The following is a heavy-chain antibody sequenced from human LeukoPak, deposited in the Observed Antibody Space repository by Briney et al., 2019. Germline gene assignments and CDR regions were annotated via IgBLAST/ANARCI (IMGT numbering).Heavy chain of an antibody. D-gene: IGHD6-13*01. V-gene: IGHV1-46*01. CDR3: ASGAAAGTFSIGY. CDR1: GYTFTSYY. Sequence: VASVKVSCKASGYTFTSYYMHWVRQAPGQGLEWMGIINPSGGGTSYSQKFQGSVTMTTDTSTRTLYMELSSLRSEDTAVYYCASGAAAGTFSIGYWGQGTLLTVSS. CDR2: INPSGGGT. J-gene: IGHJ4*02.